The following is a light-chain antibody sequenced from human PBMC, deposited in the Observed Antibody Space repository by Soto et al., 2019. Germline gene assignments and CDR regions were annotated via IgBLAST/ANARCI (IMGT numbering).Light chain of an antibody. Sequence: QSALTQPASVSGSPGQSITISCTGTSSDIGAYNYVSWYQQHPGKAPKLIIYEITNRPSGISNRFSGSRSGNTASLSISGLQVEEEADYYCSSYSSAVAFVFGTGTKVTVL. J-gene: IGLJ1*01. CDR3: SSYSSAVAFV. CDR2: EIT. V-gene: IGLV2-14*03. CDR1: SSDIGAYNY.